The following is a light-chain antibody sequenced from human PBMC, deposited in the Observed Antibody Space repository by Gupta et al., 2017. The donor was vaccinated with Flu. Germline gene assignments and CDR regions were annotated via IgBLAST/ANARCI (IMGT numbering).Light chain of an antibody. V-gene: IGKV2D-29*01. CDR3: IQSVQLRPV. Sequence: DIEMTQTPLSLSVTPGQPASISHKPSHSLLHTTGKTHLSWFLQRPVQPPQLLIVEVSKRIAGVPHRLSGRGSVTDFTLNSSRVEVDDSGIYYVIQSVQLRPVFGQWTKLEIK. J-gene: IGKJ2*01. CDR2: EVS. CDR1: HSLLHTTGKTH.